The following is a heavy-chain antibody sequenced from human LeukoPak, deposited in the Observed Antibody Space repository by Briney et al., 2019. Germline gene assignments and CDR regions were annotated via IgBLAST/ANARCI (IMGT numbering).Heavy chain of an antibody. CDR3: AKELAKLSFFDY. J-gene: IGHJ4*02. D-gene: IGHD3-16*02. Sequence: GGSLRLSCAASGFTFSNYGMQWVRQAPGKGLEWVAVMSYDGSNKYYADSVKGRFSISRDNSRKTVNLQMNSLRAEDTAVYYCAKELAKLSFFDYWGQGSLVTVSS. CDR2: MSYDGSNK. CDR1: GFTFSNYG. V-gene: IGHV3-30*18.